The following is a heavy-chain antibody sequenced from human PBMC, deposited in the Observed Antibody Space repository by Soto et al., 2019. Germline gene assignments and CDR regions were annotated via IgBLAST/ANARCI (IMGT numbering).Heavy chain of an antibody. CDR3: ASLYCSSPSCYSVGAYEI. Sequence: QVQLVESGGGVVQPGRSLRLSCAASGFTFSNYGMHWVRQAPGKGLEWVALIWFDGSDKYYADSVKGRFTMSRDNSKNTVHLLMNSLRAEDTAMYYCASLYCSSPSCYSVGAYEIRSQGTMVTVSS. CDR1: GFTFSNYG. CDR2: IWFDGSDK. J-gene: IGHJ3*02. D-gene: IGHD2-2*01. V-gene: IGHV3-33*01.